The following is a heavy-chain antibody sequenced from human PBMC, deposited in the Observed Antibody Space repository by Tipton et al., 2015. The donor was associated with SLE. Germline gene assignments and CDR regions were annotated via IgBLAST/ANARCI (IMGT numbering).Heavy chain of an antibody. Sequence: SLRLSCAASGFTFSSYSMNWVRQAPGKGLEWVSSISSSSSYIYYADSVKGRFTISRDNAKNSLYLQMNSLRAEDTAVYYCARAGSDDFWSGYYFQHWGQGTLVTVSS. J-gene: IGHJ1*01. D-gene: IGHD3-3*01. CDR3: ARAGSDDFWSGYYFQH. CDR1: GFTFSSYS. V-gene: IGHV3-21*01. CDR2: ISSSSSYI.